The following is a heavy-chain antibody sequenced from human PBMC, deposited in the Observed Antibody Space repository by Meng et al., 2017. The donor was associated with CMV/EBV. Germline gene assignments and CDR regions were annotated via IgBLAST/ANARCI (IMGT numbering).Heavy chain of an antibody. CDR1: GFTFDDYT. D-gene: IGHD7-27*01. CDR2: ISWDGGST. CDR3: AKDMGNPRGYYYGMDV. Sequence: EGSLRLSCAASGFTFDDYTMHWVRQAPGKGLEWVSLISWDGGSTYYADSVKGRFTISRDNSKNSLYLQMNSLRTEDTALYYCAKDMGNPRGYYYGMDVWGQGTTVTVSS. V-gene: IGHV3-43*01. J-gene: IGHJ6*02.